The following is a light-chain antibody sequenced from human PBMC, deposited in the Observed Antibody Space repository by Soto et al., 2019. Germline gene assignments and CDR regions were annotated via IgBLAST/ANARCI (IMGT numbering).Light chain of an antibody. V-gene: IGLV2-23*03. J-gene: IGLJ2*01. CDR3: CAYAHSGTFVR. Sequence: QSALTQPASVSGSPGQSITVSCTGANSDVGNFDRVSWYQQRPGKAPLLIIYEGTKRPSGVSNRFSGSESDKTASLTISGLQSEDEADYYCCAYAHSGTFVRFGGGTKLTVL. CDR1: NSDVGNFDR. CDR2: EGT.